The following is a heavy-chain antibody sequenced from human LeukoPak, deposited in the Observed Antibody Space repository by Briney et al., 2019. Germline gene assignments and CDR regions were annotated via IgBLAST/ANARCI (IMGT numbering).Heavy chain of an antibody. J-gene: IGHJ4*02. CDR3: VSDSPES. V-gene: IGHV3-30*04. CDR1: GFTFNIYT. CDR2: ISYDGSNK. Sequence: GGSLRLSCAASGFTFNIYTMHWVRQAPGKGLEWVALISYDGSNKYHADSVKGRFTISRDNSKNTLYLQMNSLRAEDTALYYCVSDSPESWGQGTLVTVSS.